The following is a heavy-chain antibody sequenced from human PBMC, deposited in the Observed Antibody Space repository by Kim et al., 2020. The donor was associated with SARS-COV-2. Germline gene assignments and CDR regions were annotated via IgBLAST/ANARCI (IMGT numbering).Heavy chain of an antibody. Sequence: SETLSLTCTVSGGSISSYYWSWIRQPPGKGLEWIGYIYYSGSTNYNPSLKSRVTISVDTSKNQFSLKLSSVTAADTAVYYCARASGSYIDPWYYYYYGMDVWGQGTTVTVSS. CDR3: ARASGSYIDPWYYYYYGMDV. D-gene: IGHD1-26*01. J-gene: IGHJ6*02. CDR1: GGSISSYY. V-gene: IGHV4-59*01. CDR2: IYYSGST.